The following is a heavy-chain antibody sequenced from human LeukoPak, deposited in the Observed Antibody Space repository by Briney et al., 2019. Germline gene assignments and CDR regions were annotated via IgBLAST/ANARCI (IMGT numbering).Heavy chain of an antibody. Sequence: PSETLSLTCTVSGGSITSGSYYWSWIRQPAGKGLEWIGRTYTSGSTHYNPSLKSRATISVDTSKSQFSLKLSSVTAADTAVYYCARHMYYYDSSGHYPFDYWGQGTLVTVSS. CDR2: TYTSGST. V-gene: IGHV4-61*02. D-gene: IGHD3-22*01. CDR3: ARHMYYYDSSGHYPFDY. CDR1: GGSITSGSYY. J-gene: IGHJ4*02.